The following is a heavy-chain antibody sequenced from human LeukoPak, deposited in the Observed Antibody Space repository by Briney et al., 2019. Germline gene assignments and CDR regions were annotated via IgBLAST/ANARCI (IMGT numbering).Heavy chain of an antibody. CDR3: ARDDGGSGTSGTFDY. CDR2: IWYDGSNK. J-gene: IGHJ4*02. V-gene: IGHV3-33*01. CDR1: GFTFSSYG. Sequence: PGRSLRLSCAASGFTFSSYGMHWVRQAPGKGLEWVAVIWYDGSNKYYAGSVKGRFTISRDSSKNTLYLQMNSLRAEDTAVYYCARDDGGSGTSGTFDYWGQGTLVTVSS. D-gene: IGHD1-26*01.